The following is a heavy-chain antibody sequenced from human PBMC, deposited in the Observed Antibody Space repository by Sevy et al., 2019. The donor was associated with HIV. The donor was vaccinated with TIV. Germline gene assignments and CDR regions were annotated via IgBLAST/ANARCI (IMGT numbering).Heavy chain of an antibody. CDR3: AKGLYIQYPIPVADMAPYYFGMDV. Sequence: GGSLRLSCAASRFTFSNYAMSWVRQAPGKGLEWVSGISGSGGSRYYADSVKGRFTISRDNSKNTLYLQMNTLRPGDTAVYYCAKGLYIQYPIPVADMAPYYFGMDVWGQGTTVTVSS. V-gene: IGHV3-23*01. CDR2: ISGSGGSR. J-gene: IGHJ6*02. D-gene: IGHD2-8*01. CDR1: RFTFSNYA.